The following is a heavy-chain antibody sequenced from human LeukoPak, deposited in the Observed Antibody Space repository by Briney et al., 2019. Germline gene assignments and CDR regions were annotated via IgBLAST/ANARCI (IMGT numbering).Heavy chain of an antibody. Sequence: GGSLRLSCAASGFTFSSYWVSWVRQAPGKGLEWVANIKQDGSEKYYADSVKGRFTVSRDNAKNSLYLQMNSLRAEDTAVYYCARVYRSSSGYCFDFWGQGTLVTVSS. V-gene: IGHV3-7*01. CDR1: GFTFSSYW. J-gene: IGHJ4*02. CDR3: ARVYRSSSGYCFDF. D-gene: IGHD6-13*01. CDR2: IKQDGSEK.